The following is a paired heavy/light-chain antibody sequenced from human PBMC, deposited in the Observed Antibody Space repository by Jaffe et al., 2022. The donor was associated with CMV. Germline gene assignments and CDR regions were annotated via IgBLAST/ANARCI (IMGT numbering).Heavy chain of an antibody. CDR2: IRSKANSYAT. V-gene: IGHV3-73*02. Sequence: EVQLVESGGGLVQPGGSLKLSCAASGSTFSGSSIHWVRQASGRGLEWVGRIRSKANSYATAYAESVKGRFTFSRDDSKNTAYLQMNSLKTEDTAVYYCSGSYGGDYYGMDVWGQGTTVTVSS. CDR3: SGSYGGDYYGMDV. J-gene: IGHJ6*02. D-gene: IGHD1-26*01. CDR1: GSTFSGSS.
Light chain of an antibody. CDR2: AVS. CDR3: LQHSAYPYT. Sequence: DIQMTQSPSAMSASVGDRVTITCRASQGISNSLAWFQQRPGKVPQRLIYAVSSLQSGVPSRFSGSGSGTEFTLTISSLQSEDFATYYCLQHSAYPYTFGQGTKLEIK. V-gene: IGKV1-17*03. J-gene: IGKJ2*01. CDR1: QGISNS.